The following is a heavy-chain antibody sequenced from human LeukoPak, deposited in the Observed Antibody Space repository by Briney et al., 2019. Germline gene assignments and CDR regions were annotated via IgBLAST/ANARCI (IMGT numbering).Heavy chain of an antibody. CDR1: GFTFSSYS. V-gene: IGHV3-21*01. CDR2: ISSSSSYI. D-gene: IGHD4-11*01. Sequence: SGGSLRLSCAASGFTFSSYSMNWVRQAPGKGLEWVSSISSSSSYIYYADSVKGRVTISRDNTRNSMYLQMNSLRAEDTAVYYCARGDSNYGGGLDYWGQGTLVTVSS. CDR3: ARGDSNYGGGLDY. J-gene: IGHJ4*02.